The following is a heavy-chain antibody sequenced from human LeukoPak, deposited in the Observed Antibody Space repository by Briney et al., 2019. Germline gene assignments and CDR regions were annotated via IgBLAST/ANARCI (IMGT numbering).Heavy chain of an antibody. D-gene: IGHD4-17*01. J-gene: IGHJ4*02. CDR3: TRTTTGHDY. CDR1: GVSFDDYY. CDR2: INHSGYT. V-gene: IGHV4-34*01. Sequence: SETLSLTCAVSGVSFDDYYWSWVRQPPGKGLEWIGEINHSGYTNDSPSLKSRVTMSIDTSRKQFSLNLRSVTVADTAVYYCTRTTTGHDYWGQGTLVTVSS.